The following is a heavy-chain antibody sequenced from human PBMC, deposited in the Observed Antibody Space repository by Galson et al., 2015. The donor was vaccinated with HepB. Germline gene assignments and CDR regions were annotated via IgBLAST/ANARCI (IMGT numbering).Heavy chain of an antibody. CDR2: ISGSGGST. CDR1: GFTFSSYA. CDR3: AKEPGIAAAGVPGWFDP. J-gene: IGHJ5*02. D-gene: IGHD6-13*01. Sequence: SLRLSCAASGFTFSSYAMSWVRQAPGKGLEWVSAISGSGGSTYYADSVKGRFTISRDNSKNTLYLQMNSLRAEDTAVYYCAKEPGIAAAGVPGWFDPWGQGTLVTVSS. V-gene: IGHV3-23*01.